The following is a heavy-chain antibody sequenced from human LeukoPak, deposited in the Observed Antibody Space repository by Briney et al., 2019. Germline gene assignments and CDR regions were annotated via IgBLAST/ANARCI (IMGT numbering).Heavy chain of an antibody. CDR1: GFTVSSNY. V-gene: IGHV3-53*01. CDR3: ARAFDHHFDY. CDR2: IYSDGRT. Sequence: PGGSLRLSCAASGFTVSSNYMSWVRRAPGKGLEWVSVIYSDGRTFYADSVKGRFTTSRDSSKNTLYFQMNSLRAEDTAVYYCARAFDHHFDYWGQGTLVTVSS. D-gene: IGHD3-16*01. J-gene: IGHJ4*02.